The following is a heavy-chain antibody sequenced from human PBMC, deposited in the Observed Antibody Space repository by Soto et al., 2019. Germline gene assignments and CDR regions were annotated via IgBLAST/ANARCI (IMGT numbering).Heavy chain of an antibody. J-gene: IGHJ4*02. V-gene: IGHV5-51*01. D-gene: IGHD5-18*01. Sequence: PGESLKISCKGSGYSFTSYWIGWVRQMPGKGLEWMGIIYPGDSDTRYSPSFQGQVTISADKSISTAYLQWSSLKASDTAMYYCARLWVVDTAMGSFDYWGQGTLVTVPS. CDR1: GYSFTSYW. CDR3: ARLWVVDTAMGSFDY. CDR2: IYPGDSDT.